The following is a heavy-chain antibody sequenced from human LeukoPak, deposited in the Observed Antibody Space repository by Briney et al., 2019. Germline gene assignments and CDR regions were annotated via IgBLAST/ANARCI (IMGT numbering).Heavy chain of an antibody. J-gene: IGHJ4*02. CDR2: ISSSSSYI. Sequence: GGSLRLSCAASGFTFSNYWMNWVRQAPGKGLEWVSSISSSSSYIYYADSVKGRFTISRDNAKNSLYLQMNSLRAGDTAVYYCARNTAGIIIFDYWGQGTLVTVSS. CDR3: ARNTAGIIIFDY. CDR1: GFTFSNYW. V-gene: IGHV3-21*01. D-gene: IGHD1-14*01.